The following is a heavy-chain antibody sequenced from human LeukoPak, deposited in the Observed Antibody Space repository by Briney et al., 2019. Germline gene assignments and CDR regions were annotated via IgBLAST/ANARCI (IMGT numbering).Heavy chain of an antibody. CDR1: GGSFSGYY. D-gene: IGHD6-13*01. V-gene: IGHV4-34*01. CDR3: RSSSLYGKGDY. CDR2: INHSGST. Sequence: SETLSLTCAVYGGSFSGYYWSWIRHPPGKGPEWIGEINHSGSTNYNPSLKSRVTISVDTSKNQFSLKRSAVTAADTAVYYCRSSSLYGKGDYWGQGTLVTVSS. J-gene: IGHJ4*02.